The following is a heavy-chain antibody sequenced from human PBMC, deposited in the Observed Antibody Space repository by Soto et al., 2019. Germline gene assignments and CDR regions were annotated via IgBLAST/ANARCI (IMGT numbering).Heavy chain of an antibody. CDR1: GFMFSAYT. V-gene: IGHV3-21*06. J-gene: IGHJ1*01. Sequence: GGSLRLSCAASGFMFSAYTMNWVRQAPGKGLEWLSSISDDSSYIDYADSLRGRFTVSRDNARNSLYLQIDSLGVEDTAVYYCATPYYFNHWGPGTRVTV. CDR2: ISDDSSYI. D-gene: IGHD3-16*01. CDR3: ATPYYFNH.